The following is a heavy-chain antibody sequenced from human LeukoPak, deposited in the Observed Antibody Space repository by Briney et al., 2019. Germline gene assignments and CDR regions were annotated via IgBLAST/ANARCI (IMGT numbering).Heavy chain of an antibody. CDR1: GYSFTSYW. D-gene: IGHD3-10*01. J-gene: IGHJ4*02. V-gene: IGHV5-51*01. CDR3: ARHSYGSGSYYFDY. Sequence: GGSLQISCKGSGYSFTSYWIGWVRQMPGKGLEWRGIIYPGDSDTRYSPSFQGQVTISADKSISTAYLQWSSLKASDTAMYYCARHSYGSGSYYFDYWGQGTLVTVSS. CDR2: IYPGDSDT.